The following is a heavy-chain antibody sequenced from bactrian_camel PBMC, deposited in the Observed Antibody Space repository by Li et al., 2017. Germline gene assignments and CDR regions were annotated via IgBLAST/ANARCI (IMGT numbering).Heavy chain of an antibody. CDR1: GFTFSSYA. Sequence: VQLVESGGGLVQPGGSLRFSCAASGFTFSSYAMSWVRQAPGKGFEWVSAINSGGGSTYYADSVKGRFTASIDDTKKILYLQMKNLTLDDTALYVCAIDEGFKLLGQQGWIEERFFTDWGQGTQVTVS. D-gene: IGHD1*01. V-gene: IGHV3S40*01. J-gene: IGHJ4*01. CDR3: AIDEGFKLLGQQGWIEERFFTD. CDR2: INSGGGST.